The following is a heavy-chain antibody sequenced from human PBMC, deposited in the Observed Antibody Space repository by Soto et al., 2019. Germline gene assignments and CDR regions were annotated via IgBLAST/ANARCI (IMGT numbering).Heavy chain of an antibody. CDR2: ISWNSNTI. CDR1: GFTFDNYA. V-gene: IGHV3-9*01. Sequence: SGGSLRLSCAASGFTFDNYAMHWVRQAPGKGLEWVLGISWNSNTIAYADSVKGRFTISRDNAKNSLYLQMNSLRAEDTAFYYCAKDTGPNWGQGTLVTVSS. CDR3: AKDTGPN. J-gene: IGHJ4*02.